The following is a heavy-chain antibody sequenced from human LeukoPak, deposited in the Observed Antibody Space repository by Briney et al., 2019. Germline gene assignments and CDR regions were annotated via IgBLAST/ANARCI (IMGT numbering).Heavy chain of an antibody. CDR1: GFTLSSDW. V-gene: IGHV3-74*01. D-gene: IGHD3-16*01. Sequence: GGSLRLSCAAAGFTLSSDWMHWVRQAPGKGLVWVSRIDSDESRIWYADSVRGRFTISRDIAKNTLFLQMDSLRVEDTAVYYCARGGRLGAFDIWGQGTIVTVSS. CDR3: ARGGRLGAFDI. J-gene: IGHJ3*02. CDR2: IDSDESRI.